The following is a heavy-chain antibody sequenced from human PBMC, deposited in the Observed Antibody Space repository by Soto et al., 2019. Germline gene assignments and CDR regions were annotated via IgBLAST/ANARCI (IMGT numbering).Heavy chain of an antibody. CDR2: INSAGST. D-gene: IGHD3-16*01. Sequence: EVQLLESGGGLVQPGGSLRLSCAASGFTFSSYGMSWFRQAPGKGLEWVSSINSAGSTYYADSVKGRFTISRDNVKNTLYVQMNSLRAEDTAVYYCAKGGVNIPLDYWGQGTLVTVSS. V-gene: IGHV3-23*01. CDR3: AKGGVNIPLDY. J-gene: IGHJ4*02. CDR1: GFTFSSYG.